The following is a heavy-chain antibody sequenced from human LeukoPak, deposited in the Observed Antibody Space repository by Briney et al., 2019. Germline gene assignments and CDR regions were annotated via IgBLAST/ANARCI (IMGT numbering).Heavy chain of an antibody. CDR1: GGSISSYY. D-gene: IGHD6-13*01. Sequence: SETLSLICTVSGGSISSYYWSWIRQPAGKGLEWIGRIYTSGSTNYNPSLKSRVTMSVDTSKNQFSLKLSSVTAADTAVYYCARELKAPIAAAGTRWFDPWGQGTLVTVSS. J-gene: IGHJ5*02. V-gene: IGHV4-4*07. CDR3: ARELKAPIAAAGTRWFDP. CDR2: IYTSGST.